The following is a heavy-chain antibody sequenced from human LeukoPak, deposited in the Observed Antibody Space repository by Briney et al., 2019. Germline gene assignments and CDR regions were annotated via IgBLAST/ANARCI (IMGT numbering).Heavy chain of an antibody. CDR3: AREPTSGREPTSGRPLDY. CDR2: MYSTGSN. Sequence: SETLSLTCTVSGGSISGYFWTWIRQPAGKGLEWIGRMYSTGSNNYNPSLKSRVTMSLDTSKNHFSLNLTSVTAADTAVYYCAREPTSGREPTSGRPLDYWGQGTRVTVSS. D-gene: IGHD5-12*01. V-gene: IGHV4-4*07. CDR1: GGSISGYF. J-gene: IGHJ4*02.